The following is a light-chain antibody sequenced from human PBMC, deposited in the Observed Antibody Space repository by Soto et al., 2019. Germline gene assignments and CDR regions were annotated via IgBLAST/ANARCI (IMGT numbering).Light chain of an antibody. J-gene: IGLJ1*01. CDR1: SSDVGGYNY. CDR2: TVT. V-gene: IGLV2-11*01. CDR3: CSYAGSSSYV. Sequence: VCRSRGAAVHINKNGTSSDVGGYNYVSWYQQHPGKAPKLMIYTVTKRPSGVPDRFSGSKSDNTASLTISGLQADDEADYYCCSYAGSSSYVFGTGTKVTVL.